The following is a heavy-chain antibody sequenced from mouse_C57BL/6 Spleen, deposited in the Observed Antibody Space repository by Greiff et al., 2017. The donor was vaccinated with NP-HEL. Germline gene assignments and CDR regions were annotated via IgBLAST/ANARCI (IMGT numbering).Heavy chain of an antibody. J-gene: IGHJ4*01. CDR2: IDPSDSYT. Sequence: VQLQQPGAELVRPGTSVKLSCKASGYTFTSYWMHWVKQRPGQGLEWIGVIDPSDSYTNYNQKFKGKATLTVDTSSSTAYIQLSSLTSEDSAVYYCATGYYGSSRYYAMDYWGQGTSVTVSS. D-gene: IGHD1-1*01. CDR3: ATGYYGSSRYYAMDY. V-gene: IGHV1-59*01. CDR1: GYTFTSYW.